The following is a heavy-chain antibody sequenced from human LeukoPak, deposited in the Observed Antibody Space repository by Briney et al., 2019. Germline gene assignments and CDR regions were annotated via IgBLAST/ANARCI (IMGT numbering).Heavy chain of an antibody. CDR1: GGSFSGYY. CDR2: INHSGST. J-gene: IGHJ3*01. V-gene: IGHV4-34*01. D-gene: IGHD3-22*01. CDR3: ARANYYDSSGYSRGAFDL. Sequence: PSETLSLTCAVYGGSFSGYYWSWLRQPPGRGLEWIGEINHSGSTNYNPSLKSRVTISVDTSKNQFSLKLSSVTAADTAVYYCARANYYDSSGYSRGAFDLWGQGTMVTVSS.